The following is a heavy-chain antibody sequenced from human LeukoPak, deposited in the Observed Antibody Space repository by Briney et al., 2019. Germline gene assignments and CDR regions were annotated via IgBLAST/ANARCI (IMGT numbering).Heavy chain of an antibody. V-gene: IGHV3-21*01. CDR1: GFSLSTYN. D-gene: IGHD3-10*01. J-gene: IGHJ5*02. CDR3: ARDFYDSGSYPRGFDA. Sequence: PGGSLRLSCIASGFSLSTYNMNWVRQAPGKGLEWVSCISSSSSYIFYGDSVKGRFPISRDNDKNSVYLQMNSLTAEDTAVYYCARDFYDSGSYPRGFDAWGQGTLVTVSS. CDR2: ISSSSSYI.